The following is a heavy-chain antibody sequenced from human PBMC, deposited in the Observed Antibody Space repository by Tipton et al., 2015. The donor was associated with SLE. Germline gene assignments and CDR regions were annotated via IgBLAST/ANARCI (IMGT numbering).Heavy chain of an antibody. J-gene: IGHJ6*02. CDR3: GSGVYCEGSVGIDS. V-gene: IGHV3-74*01. Sequence: SLRLSCAASGFPFSSHWMCWVRKASGKGLVWVSRISRDGSNTYYADSVEGRFTISRDNAKNTLYLQMHSLRVDDTAVYYCGSGVYCEGSVGIDSWGPGTTVTLPS. CDR1: GFPFSSHW. D-gene: IGHD3-22*01. CDR2: ISRDGSNT.